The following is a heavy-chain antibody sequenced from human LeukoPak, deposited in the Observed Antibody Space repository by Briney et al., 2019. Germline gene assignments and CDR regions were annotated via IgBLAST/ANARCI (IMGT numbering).Heavy chain of an antibody. CDR3: ARSSPFRGRYDSSGIDN. CDR2: IYYSGST. CDR1: GFTFSSYA. Sequence: LRLSCAASGFTFSSYAMSWIRQPPGKGLEWIGYIYYSGSTYYNPSLKSRVAISVDTSKNQFSLKLSSVTAADTAVYSRARSSPFRGRYDSSGIDNWGQGTLVTVSS. J-gene: IGHJ4*02. V-gene: IGHV4-30-4*08. D-gene: IGHD3-22*01.